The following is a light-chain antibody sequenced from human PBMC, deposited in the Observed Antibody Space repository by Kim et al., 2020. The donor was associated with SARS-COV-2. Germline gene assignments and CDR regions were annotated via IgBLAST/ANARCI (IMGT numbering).Light chain of an antibody. CDR1: QNITKW. Sequence: TVGDRVTITYRASQNITKWLTWYQQKPGRATKLLVSDASTIQGGVPSRFSVSGSGTEFTLTITSLQPDDFATNYCQQYNLYPLTFGGGTKVDIK. CDR2: DAS. V-gene: IGKV1-5*01. J-gene: IGKJ4*01. CDR3: QQYNLYPLT.